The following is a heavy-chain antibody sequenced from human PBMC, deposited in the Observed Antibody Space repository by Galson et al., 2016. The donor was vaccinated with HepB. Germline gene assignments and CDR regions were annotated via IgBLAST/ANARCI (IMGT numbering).Heavy chain of an antibody. J-gene: IGHJ3*02. Sequence: SLRLSCAASGFTFSDYYMSWIRQAPGKGLEWVSYIRSSSGDTNYADSVRGRFTISRDNAKNSLFLQMNSLRAEDTAVYYCAREQRAPDFVVLPPPDAFDMWGQGTLVTVSS. CDR1: GFTFSDYY. CDR2: IRSSSGDT. V-gene: IGHV3-11*05. CDR3: AREQRAPDFVVLPPPDAFDM. D-gene: IGHD2-2*01.